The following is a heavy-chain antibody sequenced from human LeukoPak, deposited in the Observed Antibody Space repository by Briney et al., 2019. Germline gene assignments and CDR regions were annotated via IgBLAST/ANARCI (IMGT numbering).Heavy chain of an antibody. CDR3: ARPPHYYYYMDV. D-gene: IGHD1-14*01. Sequence: GGSLRLSCAASGFTFSSYWVSWVRQAPGKGLEWVANIKQDGSEKYYVDSVKGRFTISRDNAKNSLYLQMNSLRAEDTAVYYCARPPHYYYYMDVWGKGTTVTVSS. CDR2: IKQDGSEK. CDR1: GFTFSSYW. J-gene: IGHJ6*03. V-gene: IGHV3-7*01.